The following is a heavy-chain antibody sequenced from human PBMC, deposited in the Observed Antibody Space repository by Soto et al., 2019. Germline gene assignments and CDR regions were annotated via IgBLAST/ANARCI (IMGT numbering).Heavy chain of an antibody. CDR2: ISGSGGST. V-gene: IGHV3-23*01. CDR1: GFTFSSYA. CDR3: AKRWALMGSPDYYGMYV. Sequence: GGSLRLSCAASGFTFSSYAMSWVRQAPGEGLEWVSAISGSGGSTYYADSVKGRFTISRDNSKNTLYLQMNSLRAEDTAVYYCAKRWALMGSPDYYGMYVRGQGTTVTVS. D-gene: IGHD1-26*01. J-gene: IGHJ6*01.